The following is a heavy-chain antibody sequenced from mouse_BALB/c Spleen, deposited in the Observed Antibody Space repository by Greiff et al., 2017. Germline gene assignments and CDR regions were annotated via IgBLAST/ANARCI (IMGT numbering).Heavy chain of an antibody. CDR3: TRDMADPAWFAY. CDR1: GYTFTSYW. Sequence: VQLQQPGAELVRPGASVKLSCKASGYTFTSYWINWVKQRPGQGLEWIGNIYPSDSYTNYNQKFKDKATLTVDKSSSTAYMQLSSPTSEDSAVYYCTRDMADPAWFAYWGQGTLVTVSA. V-gene: IGHV1-69*02. J-gene: IGHJ3*01. CDR2: IYPSDSYT.